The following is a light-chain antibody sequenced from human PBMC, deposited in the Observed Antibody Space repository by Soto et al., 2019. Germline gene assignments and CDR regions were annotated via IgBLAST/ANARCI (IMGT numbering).Light chain of an antibody. CDR3: QQYNNFPWT. J-gene: IGKJ1*01. V-gene: IGKV1-5*03. CDR2: KAS. Sequence: DIQMTQSPSTLSASVGDRVTITCRASQSISSWLAWYQQKPGKAPNLLIYKASNLESGVTSRFSGSGSGTEFTLTISSLQPDDFATYYCQQYNNFPWTFGQGTKVEFK. CDR1: QSISSW.